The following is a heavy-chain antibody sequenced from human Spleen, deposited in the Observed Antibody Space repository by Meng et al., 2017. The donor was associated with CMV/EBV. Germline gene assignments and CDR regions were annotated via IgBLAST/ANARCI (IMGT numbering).Heavy chain of an antibody. CDR1: GFTFDDYG. CDR3: AKGAGDDFWSGYFDY. J-gene: IGHJ4*02. D-gene: IGHD3-3*01. V-gene: IGHV3-20*04. Sequence: GGSLRLSCAASGFTFDDYGMSWVHQAPGKGLEWVSGINWNGISIGYAGSVKGRFTISRDNAKNSLYLEMNSLRAEDTAFYYCAKGAGDDFWSGYFDYWGKGALVTVSS. CDR2: INWNGISI.